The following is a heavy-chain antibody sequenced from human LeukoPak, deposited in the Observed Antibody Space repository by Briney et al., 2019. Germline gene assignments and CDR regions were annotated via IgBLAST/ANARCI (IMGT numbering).Heavy chain of an antibody. D-gene: IGHD6-19*01. CDR3: ARGYSSAWSHFDY. Sequence: PGGSLRLSCAASGFTFSNYAMHWVRQAPGKGLEYVSAISSNGGSTYYANSVKGRFTISRDNSKNTLYLQMGSLRAEDMAVYFCARGYSSAWSHFDYWGQGTLVTVSS. V-gene: IGHV3-64*01. J-gene: IGHJ4*02. CDR2: ISSNGGST. CDR1: GFTFSNYA.